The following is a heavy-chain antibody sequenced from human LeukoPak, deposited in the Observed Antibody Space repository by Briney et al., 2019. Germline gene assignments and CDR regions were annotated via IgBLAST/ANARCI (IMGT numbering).Heavy chain of an antibody. J-gene: IGHJ4*02. Sequence: TPSETLSLTCTVSGGSINNYCWSWIRQPPGKGLEWIGSISDSGNTNYNPSLKSRVTISVDTSKNQFSLKLSSVTAADTAVYSCARHNTERKWLAPFDYWGQGTLVTVFS. CDR1: GGSINNYC. CDR3: ARHNTERKWLAPFDY. V-gene: IGHV4-59*08. D-gene: IGHD6-19*01. CDR2: ISDSGNT.